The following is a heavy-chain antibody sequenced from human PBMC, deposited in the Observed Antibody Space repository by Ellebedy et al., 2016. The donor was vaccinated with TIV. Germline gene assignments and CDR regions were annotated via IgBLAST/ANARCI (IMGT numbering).Heavy chain of an antibody. CDR1: GYSFTDYW. CDR2: IYPGDSDI. D-gene: IGHD6-13*01. CDR3: GRHAGSWFSGGSKAVVY. Sequence: GGSLRLSCQGFGYSFTDYWIGWVRQMPGKGLEWMGIIYPGDSDIRYSPSFQGQVTISADKSISTAYLQWSSLKASDTAMYYCGRHAGSWFSGGSKAVVYWGQGTLVAVSS. V-gene: IGHV5-51*01. J-gene: IGHJ4*02.